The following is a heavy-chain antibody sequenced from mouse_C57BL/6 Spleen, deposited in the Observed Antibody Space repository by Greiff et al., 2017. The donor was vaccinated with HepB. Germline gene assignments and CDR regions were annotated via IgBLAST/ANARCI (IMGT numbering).Heavy chain of an antibody. CDR2: IRSKSNNYAT. J-gene: IGHJ4*01. Sequence: GGGLVQPKGSLKLSCAASGFSFNTYAMNWVRQAPGKGLEWVARIRSKSNNYATYYADSVKDRFTISRDDSESMLYLQMNNLKTEDTAMYYCVRHERRSAMDYWGQGTSVTVSS. CDR3: VRHERRSAMDY. CDR1: GFSFNTYA. V-gene: IGHV10-1*01.